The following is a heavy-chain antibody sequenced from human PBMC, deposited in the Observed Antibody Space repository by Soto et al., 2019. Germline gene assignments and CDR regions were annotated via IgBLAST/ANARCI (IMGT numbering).Heavy chain of an antibody. V-gene: IGHV4-59*01. CDR1: GGSISSYY. CDR2: IYYSGST. CDR3: AREGVGYYGMDV. Sequence: PSETVSLTCTVSGGSISSYYWSWIRPPPGRGLEWIGYIYYSGSTNYNPSLKSRVTISVDTSTNQFSLKLSSVTAADTAVYYCAREGVGYYGMDVWGQGTTVTASS. J-gene: IGHJ6*02.